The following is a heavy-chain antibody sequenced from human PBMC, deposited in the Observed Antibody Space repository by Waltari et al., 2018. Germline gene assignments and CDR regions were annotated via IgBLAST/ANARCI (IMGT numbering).Heavy chain of an antibody. J-gene: IGHJ6*02. CDR1: GGSISSYY. CDR2: IYYSGST. CDR3: ARDLGEHDSSGYYYSYGMDV. D-gene: IGHD3-22*01. Sequence: QVQLQESGPGLVKPSETLSLTCTVSGGSISSYYWSWIRQPPGKGLDWIGYIYYSGSTNYNPSLKSRVTISVDTSKNQFSLKLSSVTAADTAVYYCARDLGEHDSSGYYYSYGMDVWGQGTTVTVSS. V-gene: IGHV4-59*01.